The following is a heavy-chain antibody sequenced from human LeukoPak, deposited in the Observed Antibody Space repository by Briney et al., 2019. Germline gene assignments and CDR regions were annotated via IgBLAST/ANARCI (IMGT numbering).Heavy chain of an antibody. CDR2: IYSGGST. V-gene: IGHV3-66*01. CDR1: GFTVSSNY. J-gene: IGHJ6*02. Sequence: PGGSLRLSCAASGFTVSSNYMSWVRQAPGKGLEWVSVIYSGGSTYYADSVKGRFTISRDNSKNTLYLQMNSLRAEDTAVYYCARDLIQGPTAYYYYYYGMDVWGQGTTVTVSS. CDR3: ARDLIQGPTAYYYYYYGMDV. D-gene: IGHD5-18*01.